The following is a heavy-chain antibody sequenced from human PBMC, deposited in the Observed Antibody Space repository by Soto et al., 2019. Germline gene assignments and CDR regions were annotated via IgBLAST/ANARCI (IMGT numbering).Heavy chain of an antibody. CDR1: GFSLSNARMG. CDR2: IFSNDEK. J-gene: IGHJ6*03. CDR3: ARISYHYDFWSGYYAYYYMDV. D-gene: IGHD3-3*01. Sequence: SGPTLVNPTETLTLTCTVSGFSLSNARMGVSWIRQPPGEALEWLAHIFSNDEKSYSTSLKSRLAISKDTSKSQVVLTMTNMDPVDTATYYCARISYHYDFWSGYYAYYYMDVWGKGT. V-gene: IGHV2-26*01.